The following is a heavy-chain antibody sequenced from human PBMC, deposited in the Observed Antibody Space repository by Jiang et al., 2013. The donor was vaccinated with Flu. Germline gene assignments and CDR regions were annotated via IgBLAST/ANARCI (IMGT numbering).Heavy chain of an antibody. CDR2: IIPIFGTA. D-gene: IGHD2-2*02. Sequence: SSVKVSCKASGGTFSSYAISWVRQAPGQGLEWMGGIIPIFGTANYAQKFQGRVTITADESTSTAYMELSSLRSEDTAVYYCARGRDCSSTSCYNWEYFQHWGQGTLVTVSS. CDR3: ARGRDCSSTSCYNWEYFQH. V-gene: IGHV1-69*01. J-gene: IGHJ1*01. CDR1: GGTFSSYA.